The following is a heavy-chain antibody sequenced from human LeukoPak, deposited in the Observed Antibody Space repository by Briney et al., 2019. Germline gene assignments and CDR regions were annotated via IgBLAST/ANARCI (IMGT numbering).Heavy chain of an antibody. Sequence: SGPTLVKPTQTLTLTCSFSGFSLSTTGVSVGWIRQTPGVALEWVALIYWDDNQRYSPSLKSRLTITKDTSKNQVVLTMTNVDPADTATYYCAHRTYRYDSSGYYQRVDYWGQGTPVTVSS. J-gene: IGHJ4*02. CDR2: IYWDDNQ. CDR1: GFSLSTTGVS. V-gene: IGHV2-5*02. CDR3: AHRTYRYDSSGYYQRVDY. D-gene: IGHD3-22*01.